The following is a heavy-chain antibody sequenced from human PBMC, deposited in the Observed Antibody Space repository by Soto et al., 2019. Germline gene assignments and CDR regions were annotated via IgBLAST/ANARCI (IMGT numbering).Heavy chain of an antibody. J-gene: IGHJ3*02. CDR2: IYYSGST. V-gene: IGHV4-30-4*01. CDR3: AKETYYYDSSGYYYRGAFDI. D-gene: IGHD3-22*01. Sequence: SETLSLTCTVSGGSISSGDYYWSWIRQPPGKGLEWIGYIYYSGSTYYNPSLKSRVTISVDTSKYQFSLKLSSVTAADTAVYYCAKETYYYDSSGYYYRGAFDIWGQGTMVTV. CDR1: GGSISSGDYY.